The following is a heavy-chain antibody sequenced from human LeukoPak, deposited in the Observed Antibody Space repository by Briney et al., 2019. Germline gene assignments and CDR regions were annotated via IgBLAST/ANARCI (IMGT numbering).Heavy chain of an antibody. Sequence: GGSLRLSCAASGFTFSDYYMSWIRQAPGKGLEWVSYISSSGSTIYYADSVKGRFTISRDNAKNSLYLQMNSLRAEDTAVYYCARLHVDIVATTPDYWGQETLVTVSS. CDR1: GFTFSDYY. V-gene: IGHV3-11*01. CDR3: ARLHVDIVATTPDY. D-gene: IGHD5-12*01. CDR2: ISSSGSTI. J-gene: IGHJ4*02.